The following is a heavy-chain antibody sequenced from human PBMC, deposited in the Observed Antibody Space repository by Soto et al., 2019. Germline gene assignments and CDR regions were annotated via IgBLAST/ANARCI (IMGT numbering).Heavy chain of an antibody. D-gene: IGHD1-20*01. CDR3: ARSITDRQGHIDYYYGMDV. J-gene: IGHJ6*02. V-gene: IGHV1-46*01. CDR2: INPSGGST. CDR1: GYTFTSYY. Sequence: GASVKVSCKASGYTFTSYYMHWVRQAPGQGLEWMGIINPSGGSTSYAQKFQGRVTMTRDTSTSTVYMELSSLRSEDTAVYYCARSITDRQGHIDYYYGMDVWGQGTTVTVSS.